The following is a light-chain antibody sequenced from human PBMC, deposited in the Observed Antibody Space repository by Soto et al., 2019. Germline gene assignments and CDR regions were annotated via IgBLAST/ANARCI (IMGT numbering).Light chain of an antibody. J-gene: IGKJ4*01. V-gene: IGKV1-33*01. CDR3: QQYDNLPLT. CDR2: DAS. Sequence: DIQMTQSPSSLSASVGDRFTITCQASQDISNYLNWYQQKPGKAPKLLIYDASNLETGVTSRFSGSGSGTDFTLTISSLQPEDIATYYCQQYDNLPLTFGEGTKVEIK. CDR1: QDISNY.